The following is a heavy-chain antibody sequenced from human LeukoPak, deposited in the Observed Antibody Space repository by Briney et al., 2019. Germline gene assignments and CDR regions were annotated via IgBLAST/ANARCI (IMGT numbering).Heavy chain of an antibody. Sequence: ASVKVSCKASGYTFTGYYMHWVRQAPGQGLEWMGWINPNSGGINYAQKFQGRVTMTRDTSISTAYMEPSRLRSDDTAVYYCARLVRWLQAFDYWGQGTLVTVSS. D-gene: IGHD5-24*01. CDR2: INPNSGGI. V-gene: IGHV1-2*02. CDR3: ARLVRWLQAFDY. J-gene: IGHJ4*02. CDR1: GYTFTGYY.